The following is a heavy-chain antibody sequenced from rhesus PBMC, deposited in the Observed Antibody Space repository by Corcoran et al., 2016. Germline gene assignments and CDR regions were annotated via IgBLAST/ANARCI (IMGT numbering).Heavy chain of an antibody. Sequence: QVQLVQSGAEVKKPGASVKVSCKASGFTFGSYAINWVRQAPGQGLEWMGVIIPLVGITNNAEKFQSRVTITADKSTSTAYMELSSLISEDTAVYYCARSAPLLTVGFDYWGQGVLVTVSS. D-gene: IGHD2-15*01. CDR3: ARSAPLLTVGFDY. CDR2: IIPLVGIT. J-gene: IGHJ4*01. CDR1: GFTFGSYA. V-gene: IGHV1-198*02.